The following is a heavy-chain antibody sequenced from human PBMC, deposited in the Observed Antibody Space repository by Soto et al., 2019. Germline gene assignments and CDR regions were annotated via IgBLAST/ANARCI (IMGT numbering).Heavy chain of an antibody. CDR3: ARVVIPTVKGGYYFDY. V-gene: IGHV4-30-2*01. D-gene: IGHD2-21*01. Sequence: PSETLSLTCAVSGGSISSGGYSWSWIRQPPGKGLEWIGYIYHSGSTYYNPSLKSRVTISVDRSKNQFSLKLSSVTAADTAVYYCARVVIPTVKGGYYFDYWGQGTLVTVSS. J-gene: IGHJ4*02. CDR2: IYHSGST. CDR1: GGSISSGGYS.